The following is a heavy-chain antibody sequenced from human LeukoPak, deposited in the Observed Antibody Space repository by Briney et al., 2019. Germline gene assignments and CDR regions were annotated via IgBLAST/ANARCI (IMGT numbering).Heavy chain of an antibody. V-gene: IGHV3-7*01. Sequence: PGGSLRLSCAASGFTFSSYWMSWVRQAPGKGLEWVANIKKDGSEKYYVDSVKGRFTISRDNAKKSLYLQMNSLRAEDTAVYYCGRGGKVEQLVLARWGQGSLVTVSS. D-gene: IGHD6-13*01. J-gene: IGHJ4*02. CDR3: GRGGKVEQLVLAR. CDR2: IKKDGSEK. CDR1: GFTFSSYW.